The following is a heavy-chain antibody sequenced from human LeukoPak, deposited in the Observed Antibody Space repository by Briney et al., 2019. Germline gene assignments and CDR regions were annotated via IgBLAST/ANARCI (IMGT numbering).Heavy chain of an antibody. CDR3: ATAKACGGDCQRAFDI. CDR2: IYASGST. Sequence: SETLSLTCTVSGGSISSGTYYWTWIRLPAGKGLEWIGRIYASGSTNYNPSLKSRVTISSDTSKNQFSLNLSSVTAADTAVYYCATAKACGGDCQRAFDIWGQGTMVTVSS. V-gene: IGHV4-61*02. D-gene: IGHD2-21*02. J-gene: IGHJ3*02. CDR1: GGSISSGTYY.